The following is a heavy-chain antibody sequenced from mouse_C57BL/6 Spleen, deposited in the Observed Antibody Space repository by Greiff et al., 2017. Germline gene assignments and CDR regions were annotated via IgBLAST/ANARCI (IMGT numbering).Heavy chain of an antibody. D-gene: IGHD1-1*01. Sequence: QVQLQQPGTELVKPGASVKLSCKASGYTFTSYWMHWVKQRPGQGLEWIGNINPSNGGTNYNEKFKSKATLTVDKSSSTAYMQLISLTSEDSAVYYCAREGFITTVVADYWGQGTTRTVSS. CDR1: GYTFTSYW. V-gene: IGHV1-53*01. CDR3: AREGFITTVVADY. J-gene: IGHJ2*01. CDR2: INPSNGGT.